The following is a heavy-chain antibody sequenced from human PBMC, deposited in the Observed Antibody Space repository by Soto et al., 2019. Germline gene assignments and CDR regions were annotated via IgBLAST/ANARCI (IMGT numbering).Heavy chain of an antibody. V-gene: IGHV4-59*01. CDR2: IHYSGTT. CDR3: ARYNSYAIDY. CDR1: GTSISSYY. D-gene: IGHD2-8*01. J-gene: IGHJ4*02. Sequence: SSETLSLTCTVSGTSISSYYWSWIRQPPGKGLELIANIHYSGTTNYNPSLASRVTLSVDTSKNQFSLKMTSVTAADRAMYFCARYNSYAIDYWGRGTLVTVSS.